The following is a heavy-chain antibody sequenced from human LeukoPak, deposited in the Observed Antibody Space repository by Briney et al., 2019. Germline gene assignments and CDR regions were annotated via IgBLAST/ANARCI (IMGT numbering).Heavy chain of an antibody. Sequence: GGSLRLSCAASGFTFSSYGMHWVRQAPGKGLEWVSFIRYDGSNEYYADSVRGRFTISRDNSKNTLNLQMNSLRAEDTAVYYCARGTWVVTPFDYWGQGTLVTVSS. CDR3: ARGTWVVTPFDY. CDR2: IRYDGSNE. D-gene: IGHD4-23*01. V-gene: IGHV3-30*02. J-gene: IGHJ4*02. CDR1: GFTFSSYG.